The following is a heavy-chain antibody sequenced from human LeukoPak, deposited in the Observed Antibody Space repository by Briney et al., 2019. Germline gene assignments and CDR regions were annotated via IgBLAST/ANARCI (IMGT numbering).Heavy chain of an antibody. CDR1: GYTFTGYY. CDR2: INPNSGGT. J-gene: IGHJ5*02. V-gene: IGHV1-2*02. Sequence: ASVKVSCKASGYTFTGYYMHWVRQAPGQGLEWMGWINPNSGGTNYAQKFQGRVTMTRDTSISTAYMELSRLRSDDTAVYYCARERAAFDNWFDPWGQGTPVTVSS. CDR3: ARERAAFDNWFDP. D-gene: IGHD6-25*01.